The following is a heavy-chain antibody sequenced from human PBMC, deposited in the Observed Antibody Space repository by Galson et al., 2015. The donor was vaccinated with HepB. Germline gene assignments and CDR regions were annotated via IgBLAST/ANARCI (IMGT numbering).Heavy chain of an antibody. J-gene: IGHJ4*02. D-gene: IGHD3-22*01. V-gene: IGHV4-59*01. CDR2: IYYSGST. CDR3: ASWGYDSSGYPKIDY. CDR1: GGSISSYY. Sequence: ETLSLTCTVSGGSISSYYWSWIRQPPGKGLEWIGYIYYSGSTNYNPSLKSRVTISVDTSKNQFSLKLSSVTAADTAVYYCASWGYDSSGYPKIDYWGQGTLVAVSS.